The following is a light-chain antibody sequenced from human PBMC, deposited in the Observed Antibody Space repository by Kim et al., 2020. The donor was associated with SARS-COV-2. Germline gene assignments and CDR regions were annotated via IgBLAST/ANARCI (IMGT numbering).Light chain of an antibody. CDR3: QQYHDWPPWT. V-gene: IGKV3-15*01. CDR2: GAS. Sequence: APGERVTLSCRASQSVATDLAWYQQTPGQAPRLLIYGASTRATGFPARFSGSGSGTEFTLTFSSLQSEDFAVYYCQQYHDWPPWTYGQGTKVDIK. CDR1: QSVATD. J-gene: IGKJ1*01.